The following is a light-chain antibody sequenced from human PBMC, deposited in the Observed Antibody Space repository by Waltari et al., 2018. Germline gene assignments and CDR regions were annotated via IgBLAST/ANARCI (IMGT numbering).Light chain of an antibody. CDR2: DAS. CDR3: QQRRNWPLT. CDR1: HSFNCY. J-gene: IGKJ4*01. V-gene: IGKV3-11*01. Sequence: EIVLTQSPATLPLSPGERATLSCRAIHSFNCYLTWYQHRPGQAPRLLIYDASNRATGIPARFSGSGSETDFTLTISSLQPEDSAVYYCQQRRNWPLTFGGGTKVEIK.